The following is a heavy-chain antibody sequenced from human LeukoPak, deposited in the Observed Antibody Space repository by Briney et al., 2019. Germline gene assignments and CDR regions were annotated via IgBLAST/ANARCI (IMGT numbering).Heavy chain of an antibody. CDR2: ISGDGVST. V-gene: IGHV3-43*02. CDR3: AKEGYSHTSNYFDN. J-gene: IGHJ4*02. D-gene: IGHD2-15*01. Sequence: PRGSLRLSCAASGFMFDDSAMHWVRQAPGKGLEWVSLISGDGVSTFYADSVKGRFTISRDNSKNSLSLQMDSLTTEDTALYYCAKEGYSHTSNYFDNWGQGILVTVSS. CDR1: GFMFDDSA.